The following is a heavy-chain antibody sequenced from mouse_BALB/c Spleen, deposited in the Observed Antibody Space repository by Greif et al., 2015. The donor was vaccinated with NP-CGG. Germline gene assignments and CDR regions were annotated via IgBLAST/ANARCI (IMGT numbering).Heavy chain of an antibody. CDR2: IDPENGDT. V-gene: IGHV14-4*02. Sequence: EVKLQESGAELVRSGASVKLSCTASGFNIKDYYMHWVKQRPEQGLEWIGWIDPENGDTEYAPKFQGKATMTADTSSNTAYLQLSSLTSEDTAVYYCNVRDGNYVGAMDYWGQGTSVTVSS. D-gene: IGHD2-1*01. J-gene: IGHJ4*01. CDR3: NVRDGNYVGAMDY. CDR1: GFNIKDYY.